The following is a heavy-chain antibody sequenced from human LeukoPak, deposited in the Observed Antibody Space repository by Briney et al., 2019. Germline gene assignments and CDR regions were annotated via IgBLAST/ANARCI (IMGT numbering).Heavy chain of an antibody. CDR3: ARAYYYGSAPFDY. V-gene: IGHV4-59*08. J-gene: IGHJ4*02. D-gene: IGHD3-10*01. CDR1: GGSISSYY. CDR2: IYYSGST. Sequence: SETLSLTCTVSGGSISSYYWSWLRQPPGKGLEWIGYIYYSGSTNYNPSLKSRVTISVDTSKNQFSLKLSSVTAADTAVYYCARAYYYGSAPFDYWGQGTLVTVSS.